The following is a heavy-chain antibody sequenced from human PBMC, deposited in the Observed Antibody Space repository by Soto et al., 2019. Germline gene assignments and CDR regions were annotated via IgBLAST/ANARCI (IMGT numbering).Heavy chain of an antibody. J-gene: IGHJ4*02. CDR1: GGTFSSYA. D-gene: IGHD3-9*01. Sequence: AASVKVSCKASGGTFSSYAISWVRQAPGQGLEWMGGIIPIFGTANYAQKFQGRVTITADESTSTAYMELSSLRSEDTAVYYCARVGLRYFDWPFFDYWGQGTLVTVSS. CDR3: ARVGLRYFDWPFFDY. V-gene: IGHV1-69*13. CDR2: IIPIFGTA.